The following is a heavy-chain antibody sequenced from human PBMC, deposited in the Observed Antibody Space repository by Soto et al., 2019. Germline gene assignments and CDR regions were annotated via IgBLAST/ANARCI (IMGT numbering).Heavy chain of an antibody. J-gene: IGHJ4*02. Sequence: GCLRRSLGALGFSLSSYSMNWVRQAPGKGVEWVSSISSSSGHIYYADSLKGRFTISRDNAKNSLYLQMNSLRAADTAVYYCTRHWLATREFDYWGQGALVTVSS. CDR1: GFSLSSYS. CDR2: ISSSSGHI. V-gene: IGHV3-21*01. CDR3: TRHWLATREFDY. D-gene: IGHD1-26*01.